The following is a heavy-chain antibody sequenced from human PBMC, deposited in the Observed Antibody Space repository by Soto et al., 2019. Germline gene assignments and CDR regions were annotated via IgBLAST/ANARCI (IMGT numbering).Heavy chain of an antibody. V-gene: IGHV3-73*01. CDR2: IRSKANSYAT. CDR3: TRQDGYSYGDYYYYGMDV. CDR1: GFTFSGSA. Sequence: PGGSLRLSCAASGFTFSGSAMHWVRQASGKGLEWVGRIRSKANSYATAYAASVKGRFTISRDDSKNTAYLQMNSLKTEDTAVYYCTRQDGYSYGDYYYYGMDVWGQGTTVTVSS. J-gene: IGHJ6*02. D-gene: IGHD5-18*01.